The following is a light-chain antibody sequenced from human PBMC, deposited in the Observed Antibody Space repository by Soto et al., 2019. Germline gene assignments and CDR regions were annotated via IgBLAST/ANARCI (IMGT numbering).Light chain of an antibody. CDR3: QQRSDWPIT. J-gene: IGKJ5*01. V-gene: IGKV3-11*01. Sequence: EIVLTQSPASLSLSPGEGATLSCRASQSVSTYLAWFQQKFGQPPRLLIYDASKRATGIPARFSGSGSGTDFTLTINSLDPDDFAVYYCQQRSDWPITFGQGTSLEI. CDR2: DAS. CDR1: QSVSTY.